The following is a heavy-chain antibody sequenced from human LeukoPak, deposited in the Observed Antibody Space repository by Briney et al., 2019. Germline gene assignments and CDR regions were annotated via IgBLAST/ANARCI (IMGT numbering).Heavy chain of an antibody. CDR3: ATRRRSGWAPTKIDY. CDR2: INHSGST. Sequence: SETLSLTCAVYGGSFSGYYWSWIRQPPGKGLEWIGEINHSGSTNYNPSLKSRVTISVDTSKNQFSLKLSSVTAADTAVYYCATRRRSGWAPTKIDYWGQGTLVTVSS. D-gene: IGHD6-19*01. V-gene: IGHV4-34*01. CDR1: GGSFSGYY. J-gene: IGHJ4*02.